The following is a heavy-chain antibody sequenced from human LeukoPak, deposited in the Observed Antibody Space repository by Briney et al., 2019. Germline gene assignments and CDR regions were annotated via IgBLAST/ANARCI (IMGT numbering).Heavy chain of an antibody. CDR3: ARDRDGYDNFDS. CDR1: GFTASSNY. D-gene: IGHD5-24*01. Sequence: GGSLRLSCAASGFTASSNYMSWVRQAPGKGLEWVSVIYSGGSTYYADSVKGRFTISRDNSKNTLYLQMNSLRVEDTAVYYCARDRDGYDNFDSWGQGTLVTVSP. CDR2: IYSGGST. V-gene: IGHV3-53*01. J-gene: IGHJ4*02.